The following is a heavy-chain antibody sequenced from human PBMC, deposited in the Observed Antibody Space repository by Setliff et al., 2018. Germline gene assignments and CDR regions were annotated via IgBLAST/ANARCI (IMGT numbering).Heavy chain of an antibody. CDR1: GYTFTSYA. Sequence: SVKVSCKASGYTFTSYAMHWVRQAPGQGLEWMGRIIPIFGTANYAQKFQGRVTITADKSTSTAYMELSSLRSEDTAVYYCARARSFNWIDIDYWGQGTLVTVSS. CDR3: ARARSFNWIDIDY. J-gene: IGHJ4*02. V-gene: IGHV1-69*06. CDR2: IIPIFGTA. D-gene: IGHD1-20*01.